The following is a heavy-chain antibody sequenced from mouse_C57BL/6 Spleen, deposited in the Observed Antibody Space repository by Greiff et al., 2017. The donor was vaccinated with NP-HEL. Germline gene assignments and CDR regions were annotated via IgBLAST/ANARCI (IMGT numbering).Heavy chain of an antibody. Sequence: EVKLVESGPGLVKPSQSLSLTCSVTGYSITSGYYWNWIRQFPGNKLEWMGYISYDGSNNYNPSLKNRISITRDTSKNQFFLKLNSVTTEDTATYYCARDPFTTVGFDYWGQGTTLTVSS. CDR1: GYSITSGYY. V-gene: IGHV3-6*01. J-gene: IGHJ2*01. D-gene: IGHD1-1*01. CDR2: ISYDGSN. CDR3: ARDPFTTVGFDY.